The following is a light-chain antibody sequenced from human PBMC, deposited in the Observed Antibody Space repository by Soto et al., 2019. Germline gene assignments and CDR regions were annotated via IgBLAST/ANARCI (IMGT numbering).Light chain of an antibody. J-gene: IGKJ4*01. CDR3: QQYGSSPHT. CDR1: QSVSSSY. V-gene: IGKV3-20*01. CDR2: GAS. Sequence: EIVLTPSPGTLPLSPGEGATLSCRASQSVSSSYLAWYQQNPGQAPRLLIYGASSRATGIPDRFSGSGSGTDFTLTISRLEPEDFAVYYCQQYGSSPHTFGGGTKVDIK.